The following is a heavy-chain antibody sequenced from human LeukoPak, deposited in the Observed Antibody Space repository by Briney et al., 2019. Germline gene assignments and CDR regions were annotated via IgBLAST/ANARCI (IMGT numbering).Heavy chain of an antibody. V-gene: IGHV4-34*01. J-gene: IGHJ4*02. CDR3: ALRDSSGYYPDY. CDR2: INHSGST. Sequence: SGTLSLTRAVYGGSFSGYYWSWIRQPPGKGLEWIGEINHSGSTNYNPSLKSRVTISVDTSKNQFSLKLSSVTAADTAVYYCALRDSSGYYPDYWGQGTLVTVSS. D-gene: IGHD3-22*01. CDR1: GGSFSGYY.